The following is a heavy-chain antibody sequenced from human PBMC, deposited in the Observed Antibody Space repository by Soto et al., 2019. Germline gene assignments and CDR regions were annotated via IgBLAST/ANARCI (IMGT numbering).Heavy chain of an antibody. CDR2: ITPFFGTA. D-gene: IGHD6-19*01. Sequence: QVQLVQSGAEVKKPGSSVKVSCKASGGTFSNYAISWVRQAPGQGLDWMGGITPFFGTANYAQKFQGRVTITADESMSTAYMELSRLRSEDTAVYYCAQTLGSAVAGPGRFDLWGRGTLVTVSS. V-gene: IGHV1-69*12. CDR1: GGTFSNYA. J-gene: IGHJ2*01. CDR3: AQTLGSAVAGPGRFDL.